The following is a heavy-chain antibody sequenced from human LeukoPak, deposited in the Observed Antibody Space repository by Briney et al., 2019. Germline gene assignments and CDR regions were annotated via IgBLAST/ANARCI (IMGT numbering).Heavy chain of an antibody. V-gene: IGHV3-23*01. CDR1: GFTLSTYA. J-gene: IGHJ6*04. D-gene: IGHD4/OR15-4a*01. CDR2: TSSSDAGT. Sequence: GGSLRLSCAASGFTLSTYAMSWVRQTPGKGLEWVAATSSSDAGTYYTDSVKGRFTISRDNSKNTLYLQMNSLRAEDTAVYYCAKSRMTIMTHAGMDVWGKGTTVTISS. CDR3: AKSRMTIMTHAGMDV.